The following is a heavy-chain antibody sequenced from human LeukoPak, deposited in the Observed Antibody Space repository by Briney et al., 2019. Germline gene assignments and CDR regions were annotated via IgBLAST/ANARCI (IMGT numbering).Heavy chain of an antibody. D-gene: IGHD3-10*01. CDR2: ISGSGGNT. J-gene: IGHJ5*02. Sequence: QPGGSLRLSCAASGFTFSSYAMSWVRQAPGKGLEWVSAISGSGGNTYNADYVKGRFTISRDNSKNTLYLQMNSLRAEDTAVYYCAKDRSFMVRGVSFDPWGQGTLVTVSS. V-gene: IGHV3-23*01. CDR3: AKDRSFMVRGVSFDP. CDR1: GFTFSSYA.